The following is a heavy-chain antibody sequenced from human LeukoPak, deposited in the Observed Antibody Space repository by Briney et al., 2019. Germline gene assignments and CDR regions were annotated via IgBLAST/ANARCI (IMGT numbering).Heavy chain of an antibody. Sequence: GGSLRLSCAASGFTFSTYNMNWVRQAPGKGLGWVSYITCSSSTIYYPHSVKGRFTISRDNAKTSLYLQRNSLRAEDTAVYYCARDLQVTTGYSFDYWGQGTLVTVSS. V-gene: IGHV3-48*01. D-gene: IGHD4-17*01. J-gene: IGHJ4*02. CDR1: GFTFSTYN. CDR3: ARDLQVTTGYSFDY. CDR2: ITCSSSTI.